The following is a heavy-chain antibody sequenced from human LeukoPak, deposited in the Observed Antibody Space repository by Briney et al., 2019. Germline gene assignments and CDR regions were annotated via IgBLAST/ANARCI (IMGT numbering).Heavy chain of an antibody. J-gene: IGHJ4*02. V-gene: IGHV4-4*02. Sequence: PWGTLSXTXAVSGDSISSSNWWRGGRQPGGKGLGWIGEIYHGGNTNYNPSLKRRVSISGDKSKNQFSLKVNSVTAADTAVYYCARDGGSGSLTYYFDYWGQGTLVPVSS. CDR2: IYHGGNT. CDR1: GDSISSSNW. CDR3: ARDGGSGSLTYYFDY. D-gene: IGHD3-10*01.